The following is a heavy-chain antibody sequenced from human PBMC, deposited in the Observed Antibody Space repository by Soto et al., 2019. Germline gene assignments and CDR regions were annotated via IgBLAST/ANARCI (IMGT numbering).Heavy chain of an antibody. V-gene: IGHV4-31*03. D-gene: IGHD2-21*02. Sequence: QVQLQESGPGLGKPSQTLSLTCTVSGGSINRGGYYWTWIRQHPGKGLEWIGSVYYSGSTNYSPSLKSRVTISVDTSKNQFSLKLSSVSAADTAVYYCARGAGGNFYFDYWGQGTLVTVSS. CDR1: GGSINRGGYY. CDR3: ARGAGGNFYFDY. J-gene: IGHJ4*02. CDR2: VYYSGST.